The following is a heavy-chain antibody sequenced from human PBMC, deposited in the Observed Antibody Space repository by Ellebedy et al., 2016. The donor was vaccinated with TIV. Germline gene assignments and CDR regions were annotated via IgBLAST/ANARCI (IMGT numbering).Heavy chain of an antibody. V-gene: IGHV3-43*02. CDR3: AKDKFPSSIGPFDY. J-gene: IGHJ4*02. CDR2: ISGGVASV. CDR1: GFTLDNYA. D-gene: IGHD3-16*01. Sequence: PGGSLRLSCAASGFTLDNYAMFWVRQAPGQGLEGVSGISGGVASVYYADSVKGRFTISRDNAENSLSLQMDSLKTEDTALYYCAKDKFPSSIGPFDYWGQGTLVTVSS.